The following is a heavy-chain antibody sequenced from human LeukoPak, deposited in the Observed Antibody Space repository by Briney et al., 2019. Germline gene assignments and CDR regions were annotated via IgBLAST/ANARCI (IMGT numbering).Heavy chain of an antibody. V-gene: IGHV3-48*01. J-gene: IGHJ4*02. Sequence: PGGSLRLSCAASGFTFSSYSMNWVRQAPGKGLEWVSYISSSSTIYYADSVKGRFTISRDNAKNSLYLQMNSLRAEDTAVYYCARAGWYYYDSSGYCDYWGQGTLVTVSS. CDR2: ISSSSTI. D-gene: IGHD3-22*01. CDR1: GFTFSSYS. CDR3: ARAGWYYYDSSGYCDY.